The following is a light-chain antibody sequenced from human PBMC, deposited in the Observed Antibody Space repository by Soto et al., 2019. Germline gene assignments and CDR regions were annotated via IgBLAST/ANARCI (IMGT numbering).Light chain of an antibody. CDR2: GAS. V-gene: IGKV1-39*01. Sequence: DIQMTQSPSSLSASVGDRVTVTCRASQSISSYLNWYQQKPGKAPKLLIYGASSLHSGVPSRFGGSGSGTDFTLTISSLQPEDFATYYCQQSYGIPPFTFGPGTRVDI. CDR3: QQSYGIPPFT. J-gene: IGKJ3*01. CDR1: QSISSY.